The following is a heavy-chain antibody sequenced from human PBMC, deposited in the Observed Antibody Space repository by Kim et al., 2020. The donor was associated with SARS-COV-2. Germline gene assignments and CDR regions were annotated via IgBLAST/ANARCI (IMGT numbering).Heavy chain of an antibody. Sequence: GGSLRLSCAASGFSFSNYEMNWVRQAPGKGLEWISYISESGRSLYYADSVKGRFTISRDNAKNSLDLQMNALRAEDTAVYYCAREARYYDGNSGYSLDSWGQGTLVTVSS. V-gene: IGHV3-48*03. CDR2: ISESGRSL. CDR1: GFSFSNYE. D-gene: IGHD3-22*01. J-gene: IGHJ4*02. CDR3: AREARYYDGNSGYSLDS.